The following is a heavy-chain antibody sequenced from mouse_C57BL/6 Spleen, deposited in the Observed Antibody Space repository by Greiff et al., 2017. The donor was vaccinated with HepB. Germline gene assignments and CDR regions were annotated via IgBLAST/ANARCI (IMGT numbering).Heavy chain of an antibody. Sequence: VQLQQSGAELVRPGASVTLSCKASGYTFTDYEMHWVKQTPVHGLEWIGAIDPETGGTAYNQKFKGKAILTADKSSSTAYMELRSLTSEDSAVYYCTSSYYGSSYYFDYWGQGTTLTVSS. CDR3: TSSYYGSSYYFDY. CDR1: GYTFTDYE. CDR2: IDPETGGT. V-gene: IGHV1-15*01. D-gene: IGHD1-1*01. J-gene: IGHJ2*01.